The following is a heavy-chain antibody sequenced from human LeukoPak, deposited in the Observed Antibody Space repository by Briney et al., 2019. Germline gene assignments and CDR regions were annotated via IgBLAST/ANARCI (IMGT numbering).Heavy chain of an antibody. CDR3: AKATWYSSGWVDY. Sequence: PGGSLRLSCAASGFTFGGYWMHWVRQAPGKGLVWVSTISGSGGVTYYADSVKGRFTISRDNSKNTLYLQMNSLRAEDTAVYYCAKATWYSSGWVDYWGQGTLVTVSS. D-gene: IGHD6-19*01. CDR2: ISGSGGVT. CDR1: GFTFGGYW. J-gene: IGHJ4*02. V-gene: IGHV3-23*01.